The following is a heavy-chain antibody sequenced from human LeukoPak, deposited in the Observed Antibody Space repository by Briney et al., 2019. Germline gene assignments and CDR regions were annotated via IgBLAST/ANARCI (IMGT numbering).Heavy chain of an antibody. D-gene: IGHD2-2*02. J-gene: IGHJ6*03. CDR1: GGTFSSYA. V-gene: IGHV1-69*13. CDR2: IIPIFGTA. CDR3: ASVGCSSTSCYTKDYYYYMDV. Sequence: ASVKVSCKASGGTFSSYAISWVRQAPGQGLEWMGGIIPIFGTANYAQKFQGGVTITADESTSTAYMELSSLRSEDTAVYYCASVGCSSTSCYTKDYYYYMDVWGKGTTVTVSS.